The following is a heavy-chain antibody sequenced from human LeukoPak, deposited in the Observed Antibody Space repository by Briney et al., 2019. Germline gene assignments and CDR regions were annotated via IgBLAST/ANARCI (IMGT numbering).Heavy chain of an antibody. Sequence: SETLSLTCTASSGSISSTSYYWGWIRQPPGKGLEWIGGIIYSGNTYYNPSLKSRVTISVDTTKNQFSLKLTSVTAADTAVYYCARLPYGSGSYFDYWGQGTLVTVSS. CDR3: ARLPYGSGSYFDY. CDR2: IIYSGNT. V-gene: IGHV4-39*01. D-gene: IGHD3-10*01. CDR1: SGSISSTSYY. J-gene: IGHJ4*02.